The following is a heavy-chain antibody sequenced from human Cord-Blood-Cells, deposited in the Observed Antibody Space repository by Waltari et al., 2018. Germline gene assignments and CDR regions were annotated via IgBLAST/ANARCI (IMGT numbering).Heavy chain of an antibody. Sequence: EVQLVESGGGLVQPGGALRLSCAASGFHFSSSEMNWVRQAPGKGLEWVSYISSSGSTIYYADSVKGRFTISRDNAKNSLYLQMNSLRAEDTAVYYCARVAAAGTEYFQHWGQGTLVTVSS. V-gene: IGHV3-48*03. CDR1: GFHFSSSE. CDR2: ISSSGSTI. J-gene: IGHJ1*01. CDR3: ARVAAAGTEYFQH. D-gene: IGHD6-13*01.